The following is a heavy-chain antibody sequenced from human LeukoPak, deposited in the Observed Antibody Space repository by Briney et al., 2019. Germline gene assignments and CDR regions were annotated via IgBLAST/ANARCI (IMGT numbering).Heavy chain of an antibody. D-gene: IGHD6-13*01. CDR3: ARGPYSSNWYVDY. CDR1: GFTFSIYS. CDR2: ISSSSDLI. J-gene: IGHJ4*02. Sequence: GGSLRLSCAASGFTFSIYSMNWVRQAPGKGLEWISYISSSSDLIFYADSVKGRFTISRDSAKNSLYLQMNSLRAEDTAVYYCARGPYSSNWYVDYWGQGTLVTVAS. V-gene: IGHV3-21*05.